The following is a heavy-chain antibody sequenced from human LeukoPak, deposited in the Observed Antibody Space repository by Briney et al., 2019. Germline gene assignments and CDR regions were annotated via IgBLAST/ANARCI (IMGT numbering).Heavy chain of an antibody. CDR2: IIPILGIA. CDR3: ARNAAVPGAFDI. V-gene: IGHV1-69*04. Sequence: SVKVSCKASGGTFSSYAISWVRQAPGQGLEWMGRIIPILGIANYAQRFQGRVTITADKSTSTAYMELSSLRSEDTAVYYCARNAAVPGAFDIWGQGTMVTVSS. CDR1: GGTFSSYA. D-gene: IGHD1-1*01. J-gene: IGHJ3*02.